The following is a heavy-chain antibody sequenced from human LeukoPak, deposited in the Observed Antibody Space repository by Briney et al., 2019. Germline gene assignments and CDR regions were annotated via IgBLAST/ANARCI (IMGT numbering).Heavy chain of an antibody. J-gene: IGHJ4*02. Sequence: GGSLRLSCAASGFTFSSYWMSWVRQAPGKGLEWVANIKQDGSEKYYVDSVKGRFTISRDNAKKSLDLQMNSLRAEDTAVYYCARPYGGNSKSVFDYWGQGTLVTVSS. V-gene: IGHV3-7*01. CDR2: IKQDGSEK. CDR3: ARPYGGNSKSVFDY. CDR1: GFTFSSYW. D-gene: IGHD4-23*01.